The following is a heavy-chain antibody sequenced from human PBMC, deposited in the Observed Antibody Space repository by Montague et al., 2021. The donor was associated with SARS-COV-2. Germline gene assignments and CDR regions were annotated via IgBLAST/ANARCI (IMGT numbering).Heavy chain of an antibody. CDR3: ARLWDFYGSGSYKNSWFDP. J-gene: IGHJ5*02. D-gene: IGHD3-10*01. V-gene: IGHV4-39*02. CDR2: ISSSGST. Sequence: SETLSLTCTVSAGSISTTSYYWALIRQSPGKGLEWIGSISSSGSTYFNPSLESRLTMSVDTSKNHFSLKLSSVTAADTAVYYCARLWDFYGSGSYKNSWFDPWGQGTRVTVSS. CDR1: AGSISTTSYY.